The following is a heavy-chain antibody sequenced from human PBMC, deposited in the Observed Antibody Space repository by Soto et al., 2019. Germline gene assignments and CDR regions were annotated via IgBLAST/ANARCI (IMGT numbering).Heavy chain of an antibody. V-gene: IGHV4-59*01. J-gene: IGHJ3*02. D-gene: IGHD5-18*01. CDR2: IYHTGST. Sequence: QVQLQESGPGLAKPSETLSLTCTVPGGSINTYYWSWIRQPPGKGLEWIGYIYHTGSTNYNPSLKSRVTISIDTSKNQFSLKLSSVTSADTAVFYCARGGRGYSYGRDAFDIWGQGTMVTVSS. CDR3: ARGGRGYSYGRDAFDI. CDR1: GGSINTYY.